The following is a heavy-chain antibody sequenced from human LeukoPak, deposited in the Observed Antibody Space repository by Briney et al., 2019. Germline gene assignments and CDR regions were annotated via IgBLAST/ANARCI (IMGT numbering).Heavy chain of an antibody. CDR2: IIPIFGTA. J-gene: IGHJ6*02. D-gene: IGHD6-19*01. CDR1: GGTFSSYA. CDR3: ARGRIAVAGYYGMDF. V-gene: IGHV1-69*05. Sequence: SVKVSCKASGGTFSSYAISWVRQAPGQGLEWMGGIIPIFGTANYAQKFQGRVTITTDESTSTAYMKLSSLRSEDTAVYYCARGRIAVAGYYGMDFWGQGTTVTVSS.